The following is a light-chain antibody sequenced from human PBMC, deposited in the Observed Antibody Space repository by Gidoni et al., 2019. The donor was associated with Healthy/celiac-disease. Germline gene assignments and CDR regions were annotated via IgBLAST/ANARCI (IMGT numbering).Light chain of an antibody. Sequence: SYELTQPPPVSVSPGQTASITCSGDTLGDKYACWYQQKPGQSPVLVIYQESKRPSGIPERFSGSNSGNTATLTISGTQAMDEADYYCQAWDSSTVVFGGGTKLTVL. J-gene: IGLJ2*01. CDR3: QAWDSSTVV. CDR2: QES. V-gene: IGLV3-1*01. CDR1: TLGDKY.